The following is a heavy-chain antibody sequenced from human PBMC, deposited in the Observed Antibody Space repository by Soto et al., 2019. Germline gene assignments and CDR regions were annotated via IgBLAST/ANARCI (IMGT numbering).Heavy chain of an antibody. CDR2: ISSSSTYI. D-gene: IGHD3-3*01. V-gene: IGHV3-21*01. Sequence: GGSLRLSCAASGFTFSSYSMNWVRQAPGKGLEWVSSISSSSTYIYYADSVKGRFTISRDNAKNSLFLQMNSLRVEDTAVYYCAGGSIFGVVIRDVWGKGTTVTVSS. J-gene: IGHJ6*04. CDR1: GFTFSSYS. CDR3: AGGSIFGVVIRDV.